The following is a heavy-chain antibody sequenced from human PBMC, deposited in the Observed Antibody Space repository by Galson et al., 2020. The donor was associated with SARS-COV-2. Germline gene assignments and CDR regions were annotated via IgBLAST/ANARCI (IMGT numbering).Heavy chain of an antibody. V-gene: IGHV3-23*01. CDR2: ISSNGETT. D-gene: IGHD5-12*01. J-gene: IGHJ4*02. Sequence: GGSLRLSCAASRFNYRNYAMSWVRQAAGKGLAWVSAISSNGETTRYADSVKGRFTISRDNSRNTLYLQMSSLRPEDTAVYYCATGYHAGNSIALCSCLDSWGQGTLTTVSS. CDR1: RFNYRNYA. CDR3: ATGYHAGNSIALCSCLDS.